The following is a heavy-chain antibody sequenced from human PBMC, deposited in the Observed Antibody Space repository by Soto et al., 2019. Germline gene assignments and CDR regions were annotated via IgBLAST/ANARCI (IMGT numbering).Heavy chain of an antibody. V-gene: IGHV1-2*04. CDR3: ARGDSTDCSNGVCSFFYNHDMDV. CDR2: INPKSGGT. J-gene: IGHJ6*02. Sequence: ASVKVSCKASGYSFTDYHIHWVRQAPGQGLEWLGRINPKSGGTSTAQKFQGWVTMTTDTSISTASMELTRLTSDDTAIYYCARGDSTDCSNGVCSFFYNHDMDVWGQGTTVAVAS. D-gene: IGHD2-8*01. CDR1: GYSFTDYH.